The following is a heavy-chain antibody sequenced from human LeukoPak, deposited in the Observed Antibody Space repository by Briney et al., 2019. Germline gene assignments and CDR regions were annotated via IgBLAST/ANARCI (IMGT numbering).Heavy chain of an antibody. CDR1: GFSSSDYG. CDR3: ARDAVTQWLAYYLDY. J-gene: IGHJ4*02. V-gene: IGHV3-30*03. Sequence: GGSLRLSCAASGFSSSDYGMHWVRQAPGKGLEWVAVISHDGTKKYYADSVKGRFTISGDNSKNTVYLQMNSLRVEDTAVYFCARDAVTQWLAYYLDYWGQGALVTVSS. D-gene: IGHD6-19*01. CDR2: ISHDGTKK.